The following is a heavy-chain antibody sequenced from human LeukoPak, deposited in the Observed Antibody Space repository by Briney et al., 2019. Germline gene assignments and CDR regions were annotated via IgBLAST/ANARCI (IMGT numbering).Heavy chain of an antibody. V-gene: IGHV3-23*01. CDR2: ISGSGVTT. D-gene: IGHD1-26*01. Sequence: GGSLRLSCATSGFTFSDYAMTWVRQAPGKGLEWVATISGSGVTTYYADSVKGRFTVSGDNSKNTVYLQMSSLTAADTAVYYCAKDRSIGTYYTFDHWGQGTLVTVSS. CDR3: AKDRSIGTYYTFDH. J-gene: IGHJ4*02. CDR1: GFTFSDYA.